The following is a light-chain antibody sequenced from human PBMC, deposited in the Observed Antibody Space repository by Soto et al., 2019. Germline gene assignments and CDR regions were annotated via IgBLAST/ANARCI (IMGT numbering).Light chain of an antibody. CDR2: GAS. Sequence: DIQVTQSPSTLSASVGDRVTITCRAGQSISNWLAWYQQKPGKAPKLLILGASTLKSGVPSRFSGSGSATEFTLTISSLQPEDFATYYCQQLNNYPSTFGEGTKVDI. J-gene: IGKJ1*01. V-gene: IGKV1-5*01. CDR3: QQLNNYPST. CDR1: QSISNW.